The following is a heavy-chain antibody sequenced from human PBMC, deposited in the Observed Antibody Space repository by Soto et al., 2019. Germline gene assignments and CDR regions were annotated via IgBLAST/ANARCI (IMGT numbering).Heavy chain of an antibody. CDR2: IKQDGSEK. Sequence: EVQLVESGGGLVQPGGSLRLSCAASGFTFSSYWMSWVRQAPGKGLEWVANIKQDGSEKYYVDSVKGRFTISRDNAKNSLYLQMNSLRAEDTAVYYCARDLLYCTNGVCPDNWFDPWGQGTLVTVSS. CDR1: GFTFSSYW. D-gene: IGHD2-8*01. V-gene: IGHV3-7*03. J-gene: IGHJ5*02. CDR3: ARDLLYCTNGVCPDNWFDP.